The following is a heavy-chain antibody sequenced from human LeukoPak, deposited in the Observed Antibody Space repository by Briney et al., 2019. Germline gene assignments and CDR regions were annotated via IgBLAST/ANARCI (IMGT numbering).Heavy chain of an antibody. CDR3: ARVGVRFLEWLPLGAFDI. V-gene: IGHV1-69*05. Sequence: ASVKVSCKASGGTFSSYAISWVRQAPGQGLEWMGGIIPIFGTANYAQKFQGRVTITTDESTSTAYMELSSLRSEDTAVYYCARVGVRFLEWLPLGAFDIWGQGTMVTVSS. J-gene: IGHJ3*02. CDR1: GGTFSSYA. CDR2: IIPIFGTA. D-gene: IGHD3-3*01.